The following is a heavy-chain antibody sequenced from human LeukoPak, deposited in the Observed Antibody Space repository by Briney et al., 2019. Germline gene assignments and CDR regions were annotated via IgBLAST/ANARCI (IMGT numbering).Heavy chain of an antibody. CDR3: ATWTGITPY. Sequence: SETLSLTCTVSGDSISGYYWSWIRQPPGKGLEWIGYIYNSGSTNYNPSLKSRVTISVDTSKNQFSLKLSSVTAADTAVYYCATWTGITPYWGQGTLVTVSS. J-gene: IGHJ4*02. V-gene: IGHV4-59*12. CDR2: IYNSGST. D-gene: IGHD1-20*01. CDR1: GDSISGYY.